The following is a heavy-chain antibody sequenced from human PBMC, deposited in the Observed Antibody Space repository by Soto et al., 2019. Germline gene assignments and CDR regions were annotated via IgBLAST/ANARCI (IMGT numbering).Heavy chain of an antibody. J-gene: IGHJ4*02. CDR2: IYYNGSP. CDR1: GVSIRSGGYY. D-gene: IGHD6-19*01. CDR3: ASQNPYSSGSYYFYF. Sequence: QVQLQESGPGLVKPSQTLSLTCTGSGVSIRSGGYYWSWIRQHPGKGLEWIGYIYYNGSPYYNPSLKRRVTISVDPSKNLFALDLNSVTAADTAVYYCASQNPYSSGSYYFYFSCQGALVTVSS. V-gene: IGHV4-31*03.